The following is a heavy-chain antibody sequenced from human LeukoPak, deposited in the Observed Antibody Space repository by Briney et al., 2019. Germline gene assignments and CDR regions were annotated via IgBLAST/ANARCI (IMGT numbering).Heavy chain of an antibody. J-gene: IGHJ4*01. CDR1: GFSLSDYW. Sequence: GGSLRLSCVGSGFSLSDYWMHWVRQTPGKGLMWVSRITSDGSTTWYADSVKDRFTVSRDNAKNTLFLEMNSLRDEDTAVYYCAGDYIWGRLFWGQGTLVTVSS. D-gene: IGHD3-16*01. CDR2: ITSDGSTT. CDR3: AGDYIWGRLF. V-gene: IGHV3-74*01.